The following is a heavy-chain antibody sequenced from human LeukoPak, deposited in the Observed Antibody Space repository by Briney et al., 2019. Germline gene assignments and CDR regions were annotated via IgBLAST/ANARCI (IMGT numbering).Heavy chain of an antibody. CDR2: IYSGGTT. CDR3: ARGPTNGQAFDY. D-gene: IGHD2-8*01. CDR1: GFTFSSYV. Sequence: PGGSLRLSCAASGFTFSSYVMSWVRQAPGKGLEWVSVIYSGGTTYYADSVEGRFTISRDNSKNTLDLQMNSLRAEDTAVYYCARGPTNGQAFDYWGQGTLVSVSS. J-gene: IGHJ4*02. V-gene: IGHV3-66*01.